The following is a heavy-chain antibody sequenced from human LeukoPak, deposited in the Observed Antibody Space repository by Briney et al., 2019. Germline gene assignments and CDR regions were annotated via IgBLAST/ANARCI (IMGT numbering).Heavy chain of an antibody. Sequence: SETLSLTCTVSGYSISSGYYWSWIRQPAGKGLEWIGRIYTSGSTNYNPSLKSRVTISVDTSKNQFSLKLSSVTAADTAVYYCARAIGRDNWFDPWGQGTLVTVSS. V-gene: IGHV4-61*02. D-gene: IGHD1-26*01. CDR1: GYSISSGYY. CDR3: ARAIGRDNWFDP. CDR2: IYTSGST. J-gene: IGHJ5*02.